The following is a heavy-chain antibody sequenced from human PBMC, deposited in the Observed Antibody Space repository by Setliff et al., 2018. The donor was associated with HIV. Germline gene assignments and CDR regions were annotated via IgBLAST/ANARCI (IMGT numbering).Heavy chain of an antibody. V-gene: IGHV3-74*03. CDR1: GVTFTSYW. J-gene: IGHJ4*02. D-gene: IGHD4-4*01. Sequence: PGGSLRLSCTASGVTFTSYWMHWVRQAPGKGLVWVSHINSDGSSTTYADSVKGRFTISRDNAKNTLYLQMNSLRAEDTAVYYCVRMLLTTDSRDDWGQGTLVTVSS. CDR3: VRMLLTTDSRDD. CDR2: INSDGSST.